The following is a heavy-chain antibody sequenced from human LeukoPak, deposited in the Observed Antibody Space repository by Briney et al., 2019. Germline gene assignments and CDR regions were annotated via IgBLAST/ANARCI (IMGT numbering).Heavy chain of an antibody. D-gene: IGHD3-9*01. CDR2: INSNSGGT. CDR1: GYTFTGYY. V-gene: IGHV1-2*02. Sequence: ASVKVSCKASGYTFTGYYLHWVRQAPGQGLEWMGWINSNSGGTNYAQKFQGRVTMTRDTSISTAYMELRSLRSDDTAVYYCARSTSPRYSYYYMDVWGKGTTVTVSS. J-gene: IGHJ6*03. CDR3: ARSTSPRYSYYYMDV.